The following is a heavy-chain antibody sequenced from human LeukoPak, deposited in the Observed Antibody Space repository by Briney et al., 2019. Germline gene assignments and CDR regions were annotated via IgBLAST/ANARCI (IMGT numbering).Heavy chain of an antibody. Sequence: RGSLRLSCAASGFTFSDYYMTWIRQAPGKGLEWVSYISSSSNNIHYANSVRGRFTISRDNAKNSVYLQTNSLRAEDTAIYYCARAAGWFDPWGQGTLVTVSS. V-gene: IGHV3-11*01. CDR2: ISSSSNNI. CDR3: ARAAGWFDP. J-gene: IGHJ5*02. CDR1: GFTFSDYY.